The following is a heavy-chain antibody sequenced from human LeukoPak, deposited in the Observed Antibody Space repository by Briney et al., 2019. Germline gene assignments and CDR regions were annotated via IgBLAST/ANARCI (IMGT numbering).Heavy chain of an antibody. CDR2: ISGSGGST. J-gene: IGHJ4*02. CDR3: AKTKALQQWLGGTFDY. D-gene: IGHD6-19*01. CDR1: GFTFSSYA. Sequence: PGGSLRLSCAASGFTFSSYAMSWVRQAPGKGLEWVSAISGSGGSTYYADSVKGRFTISRDNSKNTLYLQMNSLRAEDTAAYYCAKTKALQQWLGGTFDYWGQGTLVTVSS. V-gene: IGHV3-23*01.